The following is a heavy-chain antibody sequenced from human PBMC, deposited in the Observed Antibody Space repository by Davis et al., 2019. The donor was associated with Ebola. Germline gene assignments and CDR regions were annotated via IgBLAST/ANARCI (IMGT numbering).Heavy chain of an antibody. CDR2: ITSNGGST. Sequence: GGSLRLSCSASGFTFSRFTMEWVRQAPGKGLECVSGITSNGGSTFYTDSVKGRFTISRDNSRNTLYLQMSSLRPEDTAVYYCVKRGDIGWYYYWGQGTLVTVSS. J-gene: IGHJ4*02. V-gene: IGHV3-64D*06. D-gene: IGHD6-19*01. CDR1: GFTFSRFT. CDR3: VKRGDIGWYYY.